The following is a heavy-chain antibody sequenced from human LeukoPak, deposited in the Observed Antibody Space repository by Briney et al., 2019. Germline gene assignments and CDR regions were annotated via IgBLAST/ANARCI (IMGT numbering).Heavy chain of an antibody. V-gene: IGHV3-30*04. J-gene: IGHJ4*02. D-gene: IGHD1-26*01. CDR2: ISYDGSNK. CDR3: ARESAGSYWG. Sequence: PGTSLRLSCAASGFDFSSYQMHWVRQAPGKGLDWVAVISYDGSNKYDADSVKGRFTISRDNAKNTLSLQMNSLKVDDTAVYYCARESAGSYWGWGQGTLVTVSS. CDR1: GFDFSSYQ.